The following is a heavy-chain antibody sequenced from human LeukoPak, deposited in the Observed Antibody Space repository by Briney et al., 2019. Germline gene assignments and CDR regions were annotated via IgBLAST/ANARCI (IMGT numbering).Heavy chain of an antibody. CDR2: IRNDGSNK. Sequence: PGGSLRLSSTASGFILSDYGLHWVRQARGKGLEWVAFIRNDGSNKYFADSVKGRFTISRDNSKNTLYLQMNSLRAEDTAVYYCAKDENIVVVPAAPWYYYYYMDVWGKGTTVTVSS. V-gene: IGHV3-30*02. CDR1: GFILSDYG. D-gene: IGHD2-2*01. CDR3: AKDENIVVVPAAPWYYYYYMDV. J-gene: IGHJ6*03.